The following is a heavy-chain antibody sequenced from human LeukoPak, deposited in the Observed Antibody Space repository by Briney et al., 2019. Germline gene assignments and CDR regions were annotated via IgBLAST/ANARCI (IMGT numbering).Heavy chain of an antibody. J-gene: IGHJ3*01. CDR1: GFTFSNYW. Sequence: PGGSLRLSCAASGFTFSNYWMTWVRQAPGKGLGWVANIKQDGSEKNYVDSVKGRFTISRDNAQNSLYLQMNSLRAEDTAVYYCASTATCSFWGQGTMVTVSS. D-gene: IGHD2-2*01. CDR2: IKQDGSEK. CDR3: ASTATCSF. V-gene: IGHV3-7*01.